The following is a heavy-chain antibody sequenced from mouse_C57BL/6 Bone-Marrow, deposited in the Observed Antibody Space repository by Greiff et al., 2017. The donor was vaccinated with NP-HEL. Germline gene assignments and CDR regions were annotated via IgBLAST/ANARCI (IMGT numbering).Heavy chain of an antibody. CDR2: IYPGGGYT. D-gene: IGHD1-1*01. CDR1: GYTFTNYW. J-gene: IGHJ3*01. V-gene: IGHV1-63*01. CDR3: AREDYYYGSCAY. Sequence: QVQLQQSGAELVRPGTSVKMSCKASGYTFTNYWIGWAKQRPGHGLEWIGDIYPGGGYTNYNEKFKGKATLTADKSSSTAYMQFSSLTSEDSAIYYCAREDYYYGSCAYWGQGTLVTVSA.